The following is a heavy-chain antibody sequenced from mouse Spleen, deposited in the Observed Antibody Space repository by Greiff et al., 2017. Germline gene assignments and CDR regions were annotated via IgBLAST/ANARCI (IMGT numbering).Heavy chain of an antibody. CDR2: ISSGGSYT. J-gene: IGHJ3*01. V-gene: IGHV5-9-1*01. CDR3: ARQGGYDVGWFAY. D-gene: IGHD2-2*01. Sequence: EVMLVESGGGLVKPGGSLKLSCAASGFTFSSYAMSWVRQTPEKRLEWVATISSGGSYTYYPDSVKGRFTISRDNAKNTLYLQMSSLRSEDTAMYYCARQGGYDVGWFAYWGQGTLVTVSA. CDR1: GFTFSSYA.